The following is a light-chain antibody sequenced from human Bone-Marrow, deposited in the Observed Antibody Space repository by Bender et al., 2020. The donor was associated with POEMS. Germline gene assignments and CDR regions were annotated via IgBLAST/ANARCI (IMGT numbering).Light chain of an antibody. J-gene: IGLJ1*01. CDR3: CSYAGSTSYV. CDR2: DVS. V-gene: IGLV2-11*01. CDR1: SSDVGGYNH. Sequence: QSALTQPRSVSGSPGQSVTISCTGTSSDVGGYNHVSCYQQHPDKAPKLMISDVSKRPSGVPDRFSGSKSGNTASLTISWRQAEDEADYYCCSYAGSTSYVFGTGTKVTVL.